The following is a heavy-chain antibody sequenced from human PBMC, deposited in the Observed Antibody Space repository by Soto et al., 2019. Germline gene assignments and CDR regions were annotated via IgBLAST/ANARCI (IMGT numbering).Heavy chain of an antibody. CDR3: ARDRILIVVVPAAPAGYYYYGMDV. CDR1: EGTFSSYA. CDR2: IIPIFGTA. V-gene: IGHV1-69*13. D-gene: IGHD2-2*01. Sequence: SVKVSCKASEGTFSSYAISWVRQAPGQGLEWMGGIIPIFGTANYAQKFQGRVTITADESTSTAYMELSSLRSEDTAVYYCARDRILIVVVPAAPAGYYYYGMDVWGQGTTVTVSS. J-gene: IGHJ6*02.